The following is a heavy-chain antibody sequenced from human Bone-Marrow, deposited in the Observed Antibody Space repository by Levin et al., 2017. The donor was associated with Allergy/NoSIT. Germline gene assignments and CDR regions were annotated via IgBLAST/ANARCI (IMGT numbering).Heavy chain of an antibody. V-gene: IGHV3-23*01. Sequence: GESLKISCAASGFTFSSYAMSWVRQAPGKGLDWVSAISGSGTSTYYADSVKGRFTIFRDNSMTTLYLQMNSLRAEDTAVYYCAKGAGWVAGAVALIWGQGTLVTVSS. CDR2: ISGSGTST. J-gene: IGHJ4*02. D-gene: IGHD6-19*01. CDR1: GFTFSSYA. CDR3: AKGAGWVAGAVALI.